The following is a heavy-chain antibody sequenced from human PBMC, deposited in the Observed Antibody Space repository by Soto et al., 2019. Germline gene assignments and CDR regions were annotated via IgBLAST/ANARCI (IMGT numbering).Heavy chain of an antibody. V-gene: IGHV3-23*01. CDR3: AKDMWFEP. CDR1: GFTFSSYA. CDR2: ISGSGGST. J-gene: IGHJ5*02. Sequence: WGSLRLSCAASGFTFSSYAMSWVRQAPGKGLEWVSSISGSGGSTYYADSVKGRFTISRDNSKNTLYLQMNSLRVGDTAVYYCAKDMWFEPWGQGTLVTVSS.